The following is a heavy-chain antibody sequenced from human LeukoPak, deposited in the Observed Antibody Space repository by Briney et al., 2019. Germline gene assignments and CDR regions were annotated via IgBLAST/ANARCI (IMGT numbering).Heavy chain of an antibody. V-gene: IGHV4-59*08. CDR3: ARHTDSSGWYNLSWFDP. CDR2: IYYSGST. CDR1: GGSISSYY. J-gene: IGHJ5*02. D-gene: IGHD6-19*01. Sequence: SETLSLTCTVSGGSISSYYGSWIRQPPGKGLDWIGYIYYSGSTNYNPSLKSRVTISVDTSKNQFSLKLSSVTAADTAVYYCARHTDSSGWYNLSWFDPWGQGTLVTVSS.